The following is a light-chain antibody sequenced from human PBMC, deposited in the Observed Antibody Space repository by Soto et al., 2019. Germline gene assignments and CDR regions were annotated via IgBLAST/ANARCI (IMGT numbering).Light chain of an antibody. V-gene: IGKV1-5*03. CDR1: QSVRSW. CDR3: QQYNGYLLT. Sequence: DIQMTQSPSTLSASVEDRVTITCRASQSVRSWLAWYQQKPGKAPKLLIYKASTLESGVPSRFSGSGSETEFTLTISSLQPDDFATYYCQQYNGYLLTFGGGTRVETK. CDR2: KAS. J-gene: IGKJ4*01.